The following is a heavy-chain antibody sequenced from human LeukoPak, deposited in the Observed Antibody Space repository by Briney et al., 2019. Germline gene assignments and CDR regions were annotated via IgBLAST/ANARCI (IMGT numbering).Heavy chain of an antibody. Sequence: ASVKVSCKASGYTFTDDYVHWVRQATGQGLEWMGWMNPNSGNTGYAQKFQGRVTITRNTSISTAYMELSSLRSEDTAVYYCARGSYVVPAATGYYYMDVWGKGTTVTVSS. CDR3: ARGSYVVPAATGYYYMDV. CDR1: GYTFTDDY. D-gene: IGHD2-2*01. CDR2: MNPNSGNT. J-gene: IGHJ6*03. V-gene: IGHV1-8*03.